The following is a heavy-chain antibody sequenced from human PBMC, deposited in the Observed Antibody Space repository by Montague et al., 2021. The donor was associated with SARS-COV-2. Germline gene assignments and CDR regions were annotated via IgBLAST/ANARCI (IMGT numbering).Heavy chain of an antibody. Sequence: SETLSLTCTVPGGSISSSSYYWGWIRQPPGKGLEWIGSIYYSGSTYYXPSLKSRVTISVDTSKNQFSLKLSSVTAADTAVYYCATEVADSSGYYYVPYYYYGMDVWGQGTTVTVSS. J-gene: IGHJ6*02. CDR2: IYYSGST. CDR3: ATEVADSSGYYYVPYYYYGMDV. CDR1: GGSISSSSYY. D-gene: IGHD3-22*01. V-gene: IGHV4-39*01.